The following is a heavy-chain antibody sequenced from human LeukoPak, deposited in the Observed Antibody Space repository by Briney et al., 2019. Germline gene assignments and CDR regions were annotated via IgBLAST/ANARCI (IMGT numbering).Heavy chain of an antibody. D-gene: IGHD3-10*01. CDR1: GGSICCYY. J-gene: IGHJ4*02. V-gene: IGHV4-59*01. CDR2: IYYSGSN. Sequence: SETLSLTCTVSGGSICCYYWSWLRQPPGKGRVWFAYIYYSGSNNYNPSLKSRITIAVATTTDQISLKWSSVTATDTAVYYCAKPYGSRSSGTFDYGGQGTLVTVSS. CDR3: AKPYGSRSSGTFDY.